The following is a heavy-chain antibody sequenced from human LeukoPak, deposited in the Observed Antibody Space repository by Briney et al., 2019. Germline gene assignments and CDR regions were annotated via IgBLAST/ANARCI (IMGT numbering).Heavy chain of an antibody. V-gene: IGHV4-59*01. CDR1: GGSISSYY. CDR2: IYYSGST. D-gene: IGHD6-13*01. J-gene: IGHJ6*02. CDR3: ARDYGSSWRYYYYGMDV. Sequence: SETLSLTCTVSGGSISSYYWSWIRQPPAKGLEWIGYIYYSGSTNSNPSLKSRVTISIVTSKNQFSLKLSSVTAADTAVYYCARDYGSSWRYYYYGMDVWGQGTTVTVSS.